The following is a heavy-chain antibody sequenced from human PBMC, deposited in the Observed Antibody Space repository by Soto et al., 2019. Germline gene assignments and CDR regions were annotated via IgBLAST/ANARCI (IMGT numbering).Heavy chain of an antibody. Sequence: QVQLVESGGGVVQPGRSLRLSCAASGFTFSSYGMPWVRQAPGKGLEWVAVIWYDGSNKYYADSVKGRFTISRDNSQNTLYRQMNSLRAEDTAVYYCARDHGCSLPTADYWGQGTLVTVSS. CDR1: GFTFSSYG. D-gene: IGHD6-13*01. V-gene: IGHV3-33*01. J-gene: IGHJ4*02. CDR3: ARDHGCSLPTADY. CDR2: IWYDGSNK.